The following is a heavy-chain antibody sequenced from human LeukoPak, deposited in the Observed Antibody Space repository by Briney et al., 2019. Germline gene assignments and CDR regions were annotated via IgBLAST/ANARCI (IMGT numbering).Heavy chain of an antibody. J-gene: IGHJ4*02. CDR3: TRGAGWLIDY. CDR2: FHNSGTS. D-gene: IGHD3-16*01. CDR1: GDSISDYC. V-gene: IGHV4-59*01. Sequence: SETLSLTCTVSGDSISDYCRGWIRQPPGKGLEWIGYFHNSGTSTYNPSLKSRVTISADTSKNQFSLKLNSLTTADTAVYYCTRGAGWLIDYWGQGILVTVSS.